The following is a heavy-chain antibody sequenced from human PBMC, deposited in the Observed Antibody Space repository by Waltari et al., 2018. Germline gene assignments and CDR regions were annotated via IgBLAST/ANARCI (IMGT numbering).Heavy chain of an antibody. CDR3: ATAREPRGAFDI. CDR2: IIPIFGTA. V-gene: IGHV1-69*08. Sequence: QVQLVQSGAEVKKPGSSVKVSCKASGGTFSSYAISWVRQAPGQGLEWMGRIIPIFGTANYAQKFQGRVTMTEDTSTDTAYMELSSLRSEDTAVYYCATAREPRGAFDIWGQGTMVTVSS. J-gene: IGHJ3*02. CDR1: GGTFSSYA. D-gene: IGHD1-26*01.